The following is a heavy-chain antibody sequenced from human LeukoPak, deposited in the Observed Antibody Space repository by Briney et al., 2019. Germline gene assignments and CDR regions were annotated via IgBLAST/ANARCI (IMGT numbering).Heavy chain of an antibody. D-gene: IGHD3-3*01. V-gene: IGHV3-23*01. CDR3: AKSLSYDFWSGPRFDY. J-gene: IGHJ4*02. Sequence: GGSLRLSCAASTFTFSSYAMSWVRQAPGKGLEWVSAISGSGGSTYYADSVKGRFTISRDNSKNTLYLQMNSLRAEDTAVYYCAKSLSYDFWSGPRFDYWGQGTLVTVSS. CDR1: TFTFSSYA. CDR2: ISGSGGST.